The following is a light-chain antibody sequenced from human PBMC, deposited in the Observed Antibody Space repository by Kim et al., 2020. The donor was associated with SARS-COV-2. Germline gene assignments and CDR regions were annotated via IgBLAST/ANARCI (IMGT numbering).Light chain of an antibody. Sequence: QLVLTQSPSASASLGASVKLTCTLSSGHISYAIAWHQQQPEKGPRYLMKLNSDGSHSKGDGIPDRFSGSSSGAERYLTISSLQSEVEADYYCQTWGTGIGVFGGGTQLTVL. CDR3: QTWGTGIGV. V-gene: IGLV4-69*01. J-gene: IGLJ2*01. CDR2: LNSDGSH. CDR1: SGHISYA.